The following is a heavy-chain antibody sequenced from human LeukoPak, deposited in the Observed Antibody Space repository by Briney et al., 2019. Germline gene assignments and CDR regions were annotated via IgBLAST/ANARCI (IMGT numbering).Heavy chain of an antibody. Sequence: GGSLRLSCAASGFTVSSNYMSWVRQAPGKGLEWVSVICSGGSTYYADSVKGRFTISRDNSKNTLYLQMNSLRAEDTAVYYCARMGDYYYYYGMDVWGQGTTVTVSS. J-gene: IGHJ6*02. V-gene: IGHV3-53*01. CDR3: ARMGDYYYYYGMDV. D-gene: IGHD3-16*01. CDR1: GFTVSSNY. CDR2: ICSGGST.